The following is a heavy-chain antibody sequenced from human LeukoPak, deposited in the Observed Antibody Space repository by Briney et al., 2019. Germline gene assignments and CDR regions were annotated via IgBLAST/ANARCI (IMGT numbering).Heavy chain of an antibody. CDR3: ARDSTGYFDY. D-gene: IGHD3-9*01. CDR2: INTDGSST. V-gene: IGHV3-74*01. J-gene: IGHJ4*02. Sequence: GGSLILSCAASGFTFSSYWMHWVCQAPGKGLVWVSRINTDGSSTTYADSVKGRFTISRDNAKNTLYLQMNSLRAEDTAVYYCARDSTGYFDYWGQGTLVTVSS. CDR1: GFTFSSYW.